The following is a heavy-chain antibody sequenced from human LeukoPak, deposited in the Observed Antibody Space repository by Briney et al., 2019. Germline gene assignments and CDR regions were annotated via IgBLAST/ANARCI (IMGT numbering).Heavy chain of an antibody. D-gene: IGHD1-14*01. CDR2: ISGSGDST. Sequence: TGGSLRLSCAASGFTFSNYAMPWVRQAPGKGLEWVSTISGSGDSTYYADSVKGRFTISRDNAKNSLYLQMNSLRAEDTAVYYCARDTGRNFDYWGQGTLVTVSS. J-gene: IGHJ4*02. CDR3: ARDTGRNFDY. V-gene: IGHV3-21*01. CDR1: GFTFSNYA.